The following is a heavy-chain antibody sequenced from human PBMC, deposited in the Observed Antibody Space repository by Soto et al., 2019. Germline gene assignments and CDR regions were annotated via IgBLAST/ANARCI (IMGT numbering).Heavy chain of an antibody. V-gene: IGHV4-59*01. Sequence: SETLSLPYTVSGGYSGSYYWSWIRQPQGKGLEWIGYIYYSGSTNYNPSLKSRVTISVDMSKNQFSLKLSSVTAADTAVYYCASHYRRRGWEWATEPLFAYWGQGTLVTVSS. CDR2: IYYSGST. J-gene: IGHJ4*02. D-gene: IGHD6-19*01. CDR3: ASHYRRRGWEWATEPLFAY. CDR1: GGYSGSYY.